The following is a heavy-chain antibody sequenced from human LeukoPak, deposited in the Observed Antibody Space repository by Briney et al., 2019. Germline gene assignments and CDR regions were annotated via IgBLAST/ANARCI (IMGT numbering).Heavy chain of an antibody. CDR3: ARLWRVVYYMDV. D-gene: IGHD3-3*01. J-gene: IGHJ6*03. CDR1: GFTFSSYN. CDR2: ISSSSSTI. Sequence: GGSLRLSCAASGFTFSSYNMYWVRQAPGKGLEWVSYISSSSSTIYYADSVKGRFTISRDNAKNSLYLQMNSLRAEDTAVYYCARLWRVVYYMDVWDKGTTVTVSS. V-gene: IGHV3-48*01.